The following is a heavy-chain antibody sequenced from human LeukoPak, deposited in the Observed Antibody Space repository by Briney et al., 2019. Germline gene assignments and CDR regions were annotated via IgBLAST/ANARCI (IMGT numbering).Heavy chain of an antibody. D-gene: IGHD1-26*01. V-gene: IGHV3-7*01. CDR3: ARDPYSGSYGDYYYYYMDV. CDR2: INGDGGEI. CDR1: GFTFSSSW. Sequence: QTGGSLRLSCAASGFTFSSSWMTWVRQAPGKGLEWVASINGDGGEIHYVDSVKGRFTISRDNAKNSLYLQMNSLRPEDTAVYYCARDPYSGSYGDYYYYYMDVWGKGTTVTISS. J-gene: IGHJ6*03.